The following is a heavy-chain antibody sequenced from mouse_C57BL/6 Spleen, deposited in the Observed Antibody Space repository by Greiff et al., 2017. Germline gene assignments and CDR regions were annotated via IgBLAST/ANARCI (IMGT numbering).Heavy chain of an antibody. CDR2: IDPTDSDT. J-gene: IGHJ3*01. V-gene: IGHV1-52*01. Sequence: QVQLQQPGAELVRPGSSVKLSCKASGYTFTSYWMHWVKQRPIQGLAWIGNIDPTDSDTHYNQKFKDKATLTVDKSSRTAYMQLSSLTSEDSAVYYCARSPHYYGSSPWFAYWGQGTLVTVSA. CDR1: GYTFTSYW. D-gene: IGHD1-1*01. CDR3: ARSPHYYGSSPWFAY.